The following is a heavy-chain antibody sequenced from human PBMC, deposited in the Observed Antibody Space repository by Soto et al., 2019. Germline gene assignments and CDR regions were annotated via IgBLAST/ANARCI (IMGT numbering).Heavy chain of an antibody. Sequence: PSQTLSLTCAISGDSVSSSSVTWNWIRQSPSRGLEWLGRTYYRSKWYNDYADSVKGRFTISRDNSKNTLYLQMNSLRAEDTAVYYWAKWALGYYFDYWGQGTLVTVSS. J-gene: IGHJ4*02. CDR3: AKWALGYYFDY. CDR1: GDSVSSSSVT. CDR2: TYYRSKWYN. V-gene: IGHV6-1*01. D-gene: IGHD2-8*01.